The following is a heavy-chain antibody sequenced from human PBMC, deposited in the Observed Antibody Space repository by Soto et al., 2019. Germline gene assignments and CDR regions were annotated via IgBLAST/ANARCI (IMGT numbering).Heavy chain of an antibody. CDR2: VSSSGST. Sequence: SETLSLTCTVSGDSIGGVGSWSWIRQFPGRGLEWIGCVSSSGSTYYTPALNNRISLLLDTSQNQFSLKLLSVTAADTAIYYCARSGVTGIVIPSHWFDPWGQGTLVTVSS. CDR3: ARSGVTGIVIPSHWFDP. CDR1: GDSIGGVGS. J-gene: IGHJ5*02. V-gene: IGHV4-31*02. D-gene: IGHD2-21*02.